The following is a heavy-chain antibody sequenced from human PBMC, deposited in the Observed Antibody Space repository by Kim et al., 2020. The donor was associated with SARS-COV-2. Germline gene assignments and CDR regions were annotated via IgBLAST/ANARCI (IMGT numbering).Heavy chain of an antibody. CDR1: GFTFSSYA. D-gene: IGHD3-9*01. CDR3: AKDQGGYFDWYEAFNY. V-gene: IGHV3-23*01. CDR2: ISGSGGST. J-gene: IGHJ4*02. Sequence: GGSLRLSYAASGFTFSSYAMSWVRQAPGKGLEWVSAISGSGGSTYYADSVKGRFTISRDNSKNTLYLQMNSLRAEDTAVYYCAKDQGGYFDWYEAFNYWGQGTLVTVSS.